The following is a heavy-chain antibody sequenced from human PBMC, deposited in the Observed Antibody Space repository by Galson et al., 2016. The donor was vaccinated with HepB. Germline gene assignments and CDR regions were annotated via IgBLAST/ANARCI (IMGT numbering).Heavy chain of an antibody. CDR2: IAQDGSEE. D-gene: IGHD1-26*01. J-gene: IGHJ4*02. V-gene: IGHV3-7*05. CDR3: AKDRWELLRGFDY. CDR1: GFTYGIYW. Sequence: SLRLSCAVSGFTYGIYWMSWVRQAPGKGLEWVANIAQDGSEEYYVDSVKGRFAIPRDNSKNTLYLQMNSLSAEDTAVYYCAKDRWELLRGFDYWGQGALVTVSS.